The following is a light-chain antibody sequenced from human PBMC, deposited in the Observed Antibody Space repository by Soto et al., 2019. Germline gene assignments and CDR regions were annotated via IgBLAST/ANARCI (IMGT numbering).Light chain of an antibody. J-gene: IGLJ2*01. Sequence: QSVLTQTPSASGTPGQRVTISCSGSSSNIGSNTVNWYQQLSGTAPKLLMYSNNQRPSGVPDRFSGSKSGTSASLAISGLQSEDEADYYCAAWDDSLNGVLFGGGTKVTVL. CDR1: SSNIGSNT. V-gene: IGLV1-44*01. CDR2: SNN. CDR3: AAWDDSLNGVL.